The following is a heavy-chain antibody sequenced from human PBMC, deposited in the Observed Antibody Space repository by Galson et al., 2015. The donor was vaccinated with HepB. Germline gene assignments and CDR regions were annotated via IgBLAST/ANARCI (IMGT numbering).Heavy chain of an antibody. V-gene: IGHV6-1*01. CDR3: ARDQAQHFDFWSGYYRNCFDH. J-gene: IGHJ5*02. Sequence: CAISGDSVSSNRAAWIWIRQSPSRGLEWLGRTYYRSRWYNDYDEAVKSRITINADTSKNQVSLQLNSVTPEDTAVYYCARDQAQHFDFWSGYYRNCFDHRGQGTLVTVSS. CDR1: GDSVSSNRAA. CDR2: TYYRSRWYN. D-gene: IGHD3-3*01.